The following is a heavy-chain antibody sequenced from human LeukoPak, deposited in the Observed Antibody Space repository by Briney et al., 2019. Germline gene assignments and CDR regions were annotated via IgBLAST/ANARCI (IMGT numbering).Heavy chain of an antibody. J-gene: IGHJ4*02. V-gene: IGHV7-4-1*02. CDR2: INTNTGNP. CDR3: ATTVTQSAFDY. D-gene: IGHD4-17*01. CDR1: GYTFTSYA. Sequence: GASVNVSCKASGYTFTSYAMNWVRQAPGQGLEWMGWINTNTGNPTYAQGFTGRFVFSLDTSVSTAYLQISSLKAEDTAVYYCATTVTQSAFDYWGQGTLVTVSS.